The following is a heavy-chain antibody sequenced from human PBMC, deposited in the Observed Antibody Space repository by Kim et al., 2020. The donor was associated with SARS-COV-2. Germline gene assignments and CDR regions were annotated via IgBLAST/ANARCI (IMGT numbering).Heavy chain of an antibody. CDR1: GGSFSGYY. V-gene: IGHV4-34*01. D-gene: IGHD3-22*01. CDR3: ARGRINYYDSSGYYYYGWRYFDY. CDR2: INHSGST. J-gene: IGHJ4*02. Sequence: SETLSLTCAVYGGSFSGYYWSWIRQPPGKGLEWIGEINHSGSTNYNPSLKSRVTISVDTSKNQFSLKLSSVTAADTAVYYCARGRINYYDSSGYYYYGWRYFDYWGQGTLVTVSS.